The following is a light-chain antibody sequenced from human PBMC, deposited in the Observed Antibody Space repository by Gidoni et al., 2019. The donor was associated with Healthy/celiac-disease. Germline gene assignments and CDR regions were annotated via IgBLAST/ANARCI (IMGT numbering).Light chain of an antibody. V-gene: IGKV1-39*01. CDR1: QSISFN. Sequence: DIQMTQSPSSLSASVGDRVTITCRSSQSISFNLNWYQQKPGKAPKLLIYAASSLQSGVPSRFSGSGSGTDFTLTISSLQPEDSATYYCQQSYNTPLTFXGXTKVEIK. CDR3: QQSYNTPLT. J-gene: IGKJ4*01. CDR2: AAS.